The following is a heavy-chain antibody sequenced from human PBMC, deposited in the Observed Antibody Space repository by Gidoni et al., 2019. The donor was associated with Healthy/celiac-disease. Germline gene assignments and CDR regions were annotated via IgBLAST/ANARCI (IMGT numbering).Heavy chain of an antibody. CDR1: GFTFSSYG. Sequence: QVQLVESGGGVVQPGRSLRLSCAASGFTFSSYGMHWVRQAPGKGLEWVAVISYDGSNKYYADSVKGRFTISRDNSKNTLYLQMNSLRAEDTAVYYCAKETEGYCSSTSSPCYYMDVWGKGTTVTVSS. V-gene: IGHV3-30*18. CDR3: AKETEGYCSSTSSPCYYMDV. CDR2: ISYDGSNK. J-gene: IGHJ6*03. D-gene: IGHD2-2*01.